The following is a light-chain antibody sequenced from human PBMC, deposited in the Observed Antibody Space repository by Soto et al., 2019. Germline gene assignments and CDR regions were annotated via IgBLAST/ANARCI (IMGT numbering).Light chain of an antibody. V-gene: IGLV2-14*01. CDR2: GVS. CDR1: SSDVGDYNY. Sequence: QSALTQPASVSGFPGQSITISCTATSSDVGDYNYVSWYQQHPGKAPRLIIYGVSNRPSGISARFSGSKSGSTASLTISGLQAEDEAEYYCSSYTRTNTLVFGGGTKLTVL. J-gene: IGLJ2*01. CDR3: SSYTRTNTLV.